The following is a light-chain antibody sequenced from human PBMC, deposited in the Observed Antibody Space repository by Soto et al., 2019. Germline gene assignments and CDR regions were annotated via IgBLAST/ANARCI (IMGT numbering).Light chain of an antibody. CDR3: SSYRSSTVV. CDR2: EVS. V-gene: IGLV2-14*01. CDR1: SSDVGRYNY. Sequence: QSVLTQPASVSGSPGQSITISCTGTSSDVGRYNYVSWYQQHPGNAPKLVIYEVSNRPSGVSNRFSGSKSGNTASRIISGLQAEDEADYYCSSYRSSTVVFGGGTKVTVL. J-gene: IGLJ2*01.